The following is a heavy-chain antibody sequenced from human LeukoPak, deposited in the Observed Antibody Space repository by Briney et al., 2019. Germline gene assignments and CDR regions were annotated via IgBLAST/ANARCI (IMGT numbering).Heavy chain of an antibody. CDR2: IRYDGSDK. J-gene: IGHJ3*02. CDR1: GFTFNSYA. Sequence: PGGSLRLSCAASGFTFNSYAIHWVRQAPGKGLEWVAFIRYDGSDKYYADSVKGRFTISRDNSKNTLYLQMNSLRAEDTAVYYCAKRGYCRGGTCFSPDAFDIWGQGTMVTVSS. D-gene: IGHD2-15*01. V-gene: IGHV3-30*02. CDR3: AKRGYCRGGTCFSPDAFDI.